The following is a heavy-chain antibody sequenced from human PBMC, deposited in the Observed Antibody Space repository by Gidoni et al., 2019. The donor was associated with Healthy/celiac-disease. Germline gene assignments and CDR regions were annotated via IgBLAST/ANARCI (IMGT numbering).Heavy chain of an antibody. CDR1: GYSISSGYY. D-gene: IGHD3-16*02. CDR2: IYHSGST. J-gene: IGHJ1*01. CDR3: ARGLMITFGGVIVSAEYFQH. V-gene: IGHV4-38-2*01. Sequence: QVQLQESGPGLVKPSETLSLTCAVSGYSISSGYYWGWIRQPPGKGLEWIGSIYHSGSTYYNPSLKSRVTISVDTSKNQFSLKLSSVTAADTAVYYCARGLMITFGGVIVSAEYFQHWGQGTLVTVSS.